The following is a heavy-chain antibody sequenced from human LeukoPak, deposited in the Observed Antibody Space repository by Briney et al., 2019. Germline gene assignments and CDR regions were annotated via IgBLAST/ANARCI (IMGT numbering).Heavy chain of an antibody. CDR1: GDIVSSNSAA. Sequence: SQTPSLTCAISGDIVSSNSAAWNWIRQSPSRGLEWLGRTYYRSKWYNDYAVSVKSRITINPDTSKNQFSLQLNSVTPEDTAVYYCAREGIAVAKTSWFDPWGQGTLVTVSS. V-gene: IGHV6-1*01. CDR2: TYYRSKWYN. J-gene: IGHJ5*02. CDR3: AREGIAVAKTSWFDP. D-gene: IGHD6-19*01.